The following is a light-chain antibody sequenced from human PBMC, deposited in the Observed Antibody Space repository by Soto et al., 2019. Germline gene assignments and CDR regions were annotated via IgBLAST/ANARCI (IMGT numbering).Light chain of an antibody. Sequence: QSVLTQPASVSGSPGQSITISCTRTSSDVGSYNLVSWYQQHPGKAPKLMIYEVSKRPSGVSNRLSGSKSGNTASLTISGLQAEDEADYYCCSYAGSSTPYVFGTGTKVTVL. J-gene: IGLJ1*01. CDR3: CSYAGSSTPYV. V-gene: IGLV2-23*02. CDR1: SSDVGSYNL. CDR2: EVS.